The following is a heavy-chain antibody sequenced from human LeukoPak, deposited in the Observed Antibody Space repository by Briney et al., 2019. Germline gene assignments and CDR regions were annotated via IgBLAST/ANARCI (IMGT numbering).Heavy chain of an antibody. J-gene: IGHJ4*02. Sequence: GRSLRLSCAASGFTFDDYAMHWVRRGPGRGLEWVSGITWNGGTITYADFVRGRFTMSRDSAKDALYLQMSSLTTEDTAFYFCARGAAGATEYYFDLWGQGTLVTVSS. V-gene: IGHV3-9*01. CDR3: ARGAAGATEYYFDL. D-gene: IGHD6-13*01. CDR1: GFTFDDYA. CDR2: ITWNGGTI.